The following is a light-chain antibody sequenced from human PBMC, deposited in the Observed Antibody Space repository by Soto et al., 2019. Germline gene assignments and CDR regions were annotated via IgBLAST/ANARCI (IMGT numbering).Light chain of an antibody. V-gene: IGKV1-5*01. J-gene: IGKJ1*01. Sequence: IQVTQSPSSVSASVGDRVTITCRTSQSISRWLAWYQQKPGKAPNLLIYDASSLESGVPSRFSGSGSGTEFTLTITSLQPDDFANYYCQQYNSYSPETFGQGTKVDIK. CDR3: QQYNSYSPET. CDR1: QSISRW. CDR2: DAS.